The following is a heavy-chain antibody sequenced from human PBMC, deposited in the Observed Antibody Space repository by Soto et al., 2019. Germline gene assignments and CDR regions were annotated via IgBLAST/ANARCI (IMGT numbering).Heavy chain of an antibody. V-gene: IGHV3-15*01. Sequence: EVQLVESGGGLVKPGGSLRLSCAASGFTFKNAWMSWVRQAPGKGLEWVGRIKSKTDGGTTDYAAPVKGRFTISRDDSKITLDLQMNSLKTEDTAVYYCTTVSSWYQRSNYYYYYMDVWGKGTTVTVSS. CDR2: IKSKTDGGTT. CDR3: TTVSSWYQRSNYYYYYMDV. J-gene: IGHJ6*03. D-gene: IGHD6-13*01. CDR1: GFTFKNAW.